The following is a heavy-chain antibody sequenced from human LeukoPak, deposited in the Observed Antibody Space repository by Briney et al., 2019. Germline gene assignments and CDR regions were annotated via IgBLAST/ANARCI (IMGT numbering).Heavy chain of an antibody. V-gene: IGHV1-69*13. CDR2: IIPIFGTA. J-gene: IGHJ4*02. CDR1: GGTFSSYA. CDR3: ARELPSPNDHHYFDY. Sequence: SVKVSCKASGGTFSSYAISWVRQAPGQGLEWMGGIIPIFGTANYAQKFQGRVTITADESTSTAYMELSSLRSDDTAVYYCARELPSPNDHHYFDYWGQGTLVTVSS. D-gene: IGHD1-1*01.